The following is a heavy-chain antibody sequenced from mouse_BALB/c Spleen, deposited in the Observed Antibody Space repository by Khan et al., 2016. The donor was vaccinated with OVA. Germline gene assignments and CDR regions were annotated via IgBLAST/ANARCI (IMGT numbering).Heavy chain of an antibody. CDR3: TRLAYYYKSEGFAY. CDR2: ISSGGSYT. D-gene: IGHD1-1*01. J-gene: IGHJ3*01. CDR1: GFTFSTHG. V-gene: IGHV5-6*01. Sequence: EVELVESGGDLVKPGGSLKLSCAASGFTFSTHGMSWVRQTPDKRLEWVATISSGGSYTYYPDSVKGRFTISRDNAKNTLNLQMRSLKSEDTAMYYCTRLAYYYKSEGFAYWGQGTLVTVSA.